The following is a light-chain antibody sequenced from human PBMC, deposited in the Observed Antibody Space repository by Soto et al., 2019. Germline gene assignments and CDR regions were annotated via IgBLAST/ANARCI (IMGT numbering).Light chain of an antibody. CDR2: DAS. Sequence: EVVLTQSPGTLSLSAGERATLSCRASQSVSSSYLAWYQQKPGQTPRLLIYDASTRATGIPDRFSGSGSGTDFTLTISRLEPEDFAIYYCQQVGSSPPWTFGQGTKV. CDR1: QSVSSSY. CDR3: QQVGSSPPWT. V-gene: IGKV3-20*01. J-gene: IGKJ1*01.